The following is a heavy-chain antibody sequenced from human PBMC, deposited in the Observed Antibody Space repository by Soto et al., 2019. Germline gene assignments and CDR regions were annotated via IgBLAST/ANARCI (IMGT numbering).Heavy chain of an antibody. CDR2: INHSGST. Sequence: QVQLQQWGAGLLKPSETLSLTCAVYGGSFSGYYWSWIRQPPGKGLEWIGEINHSGSTNYNPCLKSRVTRSVDTSKNQCCLKLSSVTAADTAVHYCARGETGAERPSSASIVVVVAAKVFNDWGQGTLVTVSS. J-gene: IGHJ1*01. CDR3: ARGETGAERPSSASIVVVVAAKVFND. CDR1: GGSFSGYY. V-gene: IGHV4-34*01. D-gene: IGHD2-15*01.